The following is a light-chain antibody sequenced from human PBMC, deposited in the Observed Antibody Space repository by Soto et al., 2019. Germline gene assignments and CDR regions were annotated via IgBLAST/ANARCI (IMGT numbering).Light chain of an antibody. CDR2: GAS. CDR1: QSVDNSQ. V-gene: IGKV3-20*01. Sequence: ETVLTQSPGTLYLSPGERATLSCRASQSVDNSQVAWYQQRRGLPPRLLIYGASNRATGIPDRFSGSGSGADFTLTISSLEPEDFAVYFCQQYGNSPPGTFGQGTRLEIK. CDR3: QQYGNSPPGT. J-gene: IGKJ5*01.